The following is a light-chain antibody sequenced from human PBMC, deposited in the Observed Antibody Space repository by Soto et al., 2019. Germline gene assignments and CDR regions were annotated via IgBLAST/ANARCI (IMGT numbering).Light chain of an antibody. CDR2: EGS. V-gene: IGLV2-23*03. Sequence: QSVLTQPASVSGSPGQSITISCTGTSSDVGSYNLVSWYQQHPGKAPKLMIYEGSKRPSGVSNCFSGSKSGNTASLTISGLQAEDEGDYYCCSYASSSTFWVFGGGTKLTVL. CDR3: CSYASSSTFWV. J-gene: IGLJ3*02. CDR1: SSDVGSYNL.